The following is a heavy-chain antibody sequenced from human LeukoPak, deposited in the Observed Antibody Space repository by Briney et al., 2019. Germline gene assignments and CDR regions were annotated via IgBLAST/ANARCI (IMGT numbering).Heavy chain of an antibody. V-gene: IGHV3-64D*06. CDR2: ISSNGGST. J-gene: IGHJ4*02. CDR1: GFTFSSYA. Sequence: GSLRLSCSASGFTFSSYAVHWVRQAPGKGLEYVSAISSNGGSTYYADSVKGRFTISRDNSKNTLYLQMSSLRAEDTAVYYCVKSGIAVAGTYFDYWGQGTLVTVSS. D-gene: IGHD6-19*01. CDR3: VKSGIAVAGTYFDY.